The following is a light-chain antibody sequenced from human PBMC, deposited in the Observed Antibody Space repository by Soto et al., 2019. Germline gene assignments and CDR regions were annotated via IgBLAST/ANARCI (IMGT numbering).Light chain of an antibody. Sequence: EIVLTQSPATLSLSPGERANLSCRASQSVSSYLAWYQQKPGQDPRLLIYDASNRATGIPARFSGSGSGTDFTLTISSLEPEDFAVYYCQQRSNWTPLTFGGGTKVEIQ. CDR3: QQRSNWTPLT. CDR2: DAS. J-gene: IGKJ4*01. CDR1: QSVSSY. V-gene: IGKV3-11*01.